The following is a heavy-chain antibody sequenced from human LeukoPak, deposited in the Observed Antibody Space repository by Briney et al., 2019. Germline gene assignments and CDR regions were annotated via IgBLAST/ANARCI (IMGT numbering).Heavy chain of an antibody. D-gene: IGHD3-10*01. J-gene: IGHJ6*03. Sequence: SETLSLTCTVSGGSISSSSYYWGWIRQPPGKGLEWIGSIYYSGSTYYNPSLKSRVTISVDTSKNQFSLKLSSVTAADTAVYYCARGGSGEWFGELFRYYYYYMDVWGKGTTVTISS. CDR2: IYYSGST. V-gene: IGHV4-39*07. CDR3: ARGGSGEWFGELFRYYYYYMDV. CDR1: GGSISSSSYY.